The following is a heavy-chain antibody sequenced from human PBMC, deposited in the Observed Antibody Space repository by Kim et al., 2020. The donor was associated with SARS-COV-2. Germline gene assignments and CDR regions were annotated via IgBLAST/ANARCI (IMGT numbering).Heavy chain of an antibody. CDR1: GFAFSSYA. V-gene: IGHV3-23*01. J-gene: IGHJ4*02. CDR3: AKEVTGPGTGEY. Sequence: GGSLRLSCAASGFAFSSYAMTWVRQAPGKGLEWVSVISGGGGDTSYGNSVKGRFTISRDNSKNMVFLQMNNLRLEDTGVYYCAKEVTGPGTGEYWGQGIRVTVPS. D-gene: IGHD3-16*01. CDR2: ISGGGGDT.